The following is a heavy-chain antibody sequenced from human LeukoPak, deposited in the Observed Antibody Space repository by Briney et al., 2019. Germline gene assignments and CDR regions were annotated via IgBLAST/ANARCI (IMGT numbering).Heavy chain of an antibody. CDR1: SFTLSTYA. V-gene: IGHV3-23*01. J-gene: IGHJ6*04. D-gene: IGHD3-10*02. CDR2: TSSSDAGT. CDR3: AELGITMIGGV. Sequence: GGSLRLSCAASSFTLSTYAMSWVRQTPGKGLEWVAATSSSDAGTYHADSVRGRFTISRDNSKNSLYLQMNSLRAEDTAVYYCAELGITMIGGVWGKGTTVTISS.